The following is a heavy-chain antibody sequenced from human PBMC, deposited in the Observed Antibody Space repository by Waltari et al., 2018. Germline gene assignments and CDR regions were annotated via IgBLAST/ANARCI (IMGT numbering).Heavy chain of an antibody. CDR1: GGSFSGYY. CDR3: ARGSMVRGVYYYYYYMDV. CDR2: SNHSGST. Sequence: QVQLQPWCAGLLKPSATLSLTCAVYGGSFSGYYCSWIRHPPRTGLEWIGKSNHSGSTNYNPSLKSRVTISVDTSKNQYSLKLSSVTAADTAVYYCARGSMVRGVYYYYYYMDVWGKGTTVTVSS. J-gene: IGHJ6*03. D-gene: IGHD3-10*01. V-gene: IGHV4-34*01.